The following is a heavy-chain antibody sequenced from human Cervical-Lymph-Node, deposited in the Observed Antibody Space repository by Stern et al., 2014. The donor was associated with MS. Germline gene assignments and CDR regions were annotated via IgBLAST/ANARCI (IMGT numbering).Heavy chain of an antibody. J-gene: IGHJ6*02. D-gene: IGHD6-19*01. CDR1: GYTLNDLS. V-gene: IGHV1-24*01. CDR2: SSPEDGET. CDR3: ASAVTGLNYYFHALDV. Sequence: QVQLGQSGAEVKKPGASVKVSCKVSGYTLNDLSLHWVRQAPGEGLEWMGGSSPEDGETIFAQGLQGRVTVTEDTSTDTAYMELSSLRSEDTAVYYWASAVTGLNYYFHALDVWGQGTTVTVSS.